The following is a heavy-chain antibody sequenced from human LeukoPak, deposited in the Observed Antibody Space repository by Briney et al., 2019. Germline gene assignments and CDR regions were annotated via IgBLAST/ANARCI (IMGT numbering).Heavy chain of an antibody. Sequence: ASVKVSCKPSGYIFVSYSLTWVRQARGQGLEWMGWIRIFNGHTDYAQKLQGRLQLTAVTSTGTAYMELTGPTSDDLAMYYCARGGGGGPWLDFWGQGTLVTVSS. J-gene: IGHJ5*01. CDR2: IRIFNGHT. D-gene: IGHD3-10*01. V-gene: IGHV1-18*03. CDR3: ARGGGGGPWLDF. CDR1: GYIFVSYS.